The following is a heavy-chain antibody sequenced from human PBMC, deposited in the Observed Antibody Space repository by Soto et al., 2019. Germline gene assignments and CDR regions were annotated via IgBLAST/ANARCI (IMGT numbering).Heavy chain of an antibody. CDR1: GYAFTSYY. V-gene: IGHV1-46*03. Sequence: ASVKVSCKASGYAFTSYYMHWVRQAPGQGLEWMGIINPSGGSTSYAQKFQGRVTMTRDTSTSTVYMELSSLRSEDTAVYYCARPFGTSGHVGWRGAFDIWGQGTMVTVSS. CDR2: INPSGGST. J-gene: IGHJ3*02. CDR3: ARPFGTSGHVGWRGAFDI. D-gene: IGHD2-2*01.